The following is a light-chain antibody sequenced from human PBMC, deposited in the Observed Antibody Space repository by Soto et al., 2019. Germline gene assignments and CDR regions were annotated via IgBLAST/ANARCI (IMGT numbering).Light chain of an antibody. J-gene: IGLJ1*01. V-gene: IGLV2-8*01. Sequence: QSALTQPPSASGSPGQSVTISCTGTSSDVGGHDYVSWYQQHPGKAPKLIIYEVSKRPSGVPDRFSGSKSGITASLTVSGLRTEDEADYYCSSYVGSNNLEVFGTGTKVTVL. CDR3: SSYVGSNNLEV. CDR1: SSDVGGHDY. CDR2: EVS.